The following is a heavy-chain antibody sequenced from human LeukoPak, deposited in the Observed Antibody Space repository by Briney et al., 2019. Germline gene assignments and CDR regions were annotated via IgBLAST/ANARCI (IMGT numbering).Heavy chain of an antibody. CDR2: ISSSSSTI. D-gene: IGHD6-6*01. J-gene: IGHJ6*03. CDR1: GFTFSYYS. Sequence: PGGSLRLSCAASGFTFSYYSMNWVRQAPGKGLEWVSYISSSSSTIYYADSVKGRFTITRDNAKNSQFLQMNSLRDEDTAVYYCARASTITVRPGGCYHYYMDVWGKGTTVTVSS. V-gene: IGHV3-48*02. CDR3: ARASTITVRPGGCYHYYMDV.